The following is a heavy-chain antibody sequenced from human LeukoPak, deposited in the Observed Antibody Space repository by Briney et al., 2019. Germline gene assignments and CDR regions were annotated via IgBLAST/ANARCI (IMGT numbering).Heavy chain of an antibody. CDR3: ARHQSYYYYMDV. CDR2: IYYSGST. Sequence: SETLSLTCTVSGGSISSSSYYWGWLRQPPGKGLEWIGSIYYSGSTYYNPSLKSRVTISVDTSKNQFSLKLSSVTAADTAVYYCARHQSYYYYMDVWGKGTTVTVSS. J-gene: IGHJ6*03. V-gene: IGHV4-39*01. CDR1: GGSISSSSYY.